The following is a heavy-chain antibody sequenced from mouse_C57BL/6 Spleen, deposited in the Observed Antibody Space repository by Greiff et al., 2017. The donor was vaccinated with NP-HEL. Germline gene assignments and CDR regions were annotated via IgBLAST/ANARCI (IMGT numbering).Heavy chain of an antibody. CDR3: ARYYGSSHYYAMDY. Sequence: QVQLQQSGAELARPGASVKLSCKASGYTFTSYGISWVKQRTGQGLEWIGEIYPRSGNTYYNEKFKGKATLTADKSSSTAYMELRSLTSEDSAVYFSARYYGSSHYYAMDYWGQGTSVTVSS. CDR2: IYPRSGNT. D-gene: IGHD1-1*01. V-gene: IGHV1-81*01. J-gene: IGHJ4*01. CDR1: GYTFTSYG.